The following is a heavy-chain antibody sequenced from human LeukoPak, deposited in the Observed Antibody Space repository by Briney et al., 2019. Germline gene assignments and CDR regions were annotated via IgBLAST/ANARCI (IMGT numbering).Heavy chain of an antibody. J-gene: IGHJ4*02. CDR2: IYYSGST. Sequence: SETLSLTCTVSGGSISSYYWSWIRQPPGKGLEWIGYIYYSGSTNYNPSLKSRVTISVDTSKNQFSLKLRSVTAADTAVYYCARTYYYDSSDLYYFDYWGQGTLVTVSS. CDR1: GGSISSYY. CDR3: ARTYYYDSSDLYYFDY. D-gene: IGHD3-22*01. V-gene: IGHV4-59*08.